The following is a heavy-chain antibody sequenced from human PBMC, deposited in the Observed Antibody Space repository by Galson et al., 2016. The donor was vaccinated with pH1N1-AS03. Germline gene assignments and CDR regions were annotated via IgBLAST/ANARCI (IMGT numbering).Heavy chain of an antibody. Sequence: ETLSLTCTVSSGSINSYYWTWIRQPPGKGLEWIGQIYYTGDIIYTPSLRSRVTISVDTSKNQLSLSLSSVTAADTAVYYCGRHLRNSYSMDVWGQGTTVTVSS. V-gene: IGHV4-59*08. CDR3: GRHLRNSYSMDV. CDR2: IYYTGDI. D-gene: IGHD2-21*01. CDR1: SGSINSYY. J-gene: IGHJ6*02.